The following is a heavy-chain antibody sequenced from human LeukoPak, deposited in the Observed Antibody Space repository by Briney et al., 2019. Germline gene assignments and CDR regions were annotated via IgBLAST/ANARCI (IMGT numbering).Heavy chain of an antibody. J-gene: IGHJ4*02. CDR3: AKDRWFGELSYFDY. CDR1: GFTFSRYG. V-gene: IGHV3-23*01. CDR2: ISGSGGST. D-gene: IGHD3-10*01. Sequence: GGSLRLSCAASGFTFSRYGMSWVRQAPGKGLGWVSAISGSGGSTYYADSVKGRFTISRDNSKNTLYLQMNSLRAEDTAVYYCAKDRWFGELSYFDYWGQGTLVTVSS.